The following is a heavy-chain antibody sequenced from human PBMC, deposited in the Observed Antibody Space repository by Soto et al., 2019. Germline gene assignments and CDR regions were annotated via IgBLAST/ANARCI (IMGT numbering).Heavy chain of an antibody. V-gene: IGHV4-30-2*01. CDR1: GGSISSGGYS. CDR3: ARYLSGASFPGHAYYYGMDV. CDR2: ISHSGST. Sequence: QLQLQESGSGLVKPSQTLSLTCAVSGGSISSGGYSWSWIRQPPGKGLEWIGYISHSGSTYYTPSLKSRVTLSVARPKTHFSLKLSSVTAAATAVYYCARYLSGASFPGHAYYYGMDVWAQGTTVTVSS. D-gene: IGHD2-15*01. J-gene: IGHJ6*02.